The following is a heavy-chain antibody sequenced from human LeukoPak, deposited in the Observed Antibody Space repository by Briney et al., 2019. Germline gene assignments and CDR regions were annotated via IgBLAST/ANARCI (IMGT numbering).Heavy chain of an antibody. J-gene: IGHJ4*02. Sequence: GGSLRLFCAASGFTFSSYWMSWVRQAPGKGLEWVANIKQDGSEKYYVDSVKGRFTISRDNAKNSLYLEMNSLRAEDTAVYYCARDTPSSNFDYWGQGTLVTVSS. CDR2: IKQDGSEK. CDR1: GFTFSSYW. CDR3: ARDTPSSNFDY. V-gene: IGHV3-7*01.